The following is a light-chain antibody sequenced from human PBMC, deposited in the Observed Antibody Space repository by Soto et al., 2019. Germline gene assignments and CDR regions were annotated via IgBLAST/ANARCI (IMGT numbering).Light chain of an antibody. CDR2: TGS. J-gene: IGKJ4*01. CDR3: QQANSFTLT. Sequence: DIQMTQSPSSVSASVGDRVSITCRASQGISNWLAWYQQKPGRAPKLLIYTGSSLQSGVPSRFSGTVSGTDFTLTISILQPEDVATYFCQQANSFTLTFGGGTKVEIK. CDR1: QGISNW. V-gene: IGKV1-12*01.